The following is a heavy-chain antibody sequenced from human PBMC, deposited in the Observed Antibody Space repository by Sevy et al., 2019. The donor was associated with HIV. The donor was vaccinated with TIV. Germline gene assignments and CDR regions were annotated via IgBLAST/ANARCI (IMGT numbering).Heavy chain of an antibody. V-gene: IGHV4-39*01. Sequence: SETLSLTCNVSGGSTRSSTYLWGWIRQPPGKGLEWIGDIYYNGRTHYSPSLTSRFTISVERSKIQFSLKLSSVTAAETAVYYCARKGEGYNQYYFDYWGQGILVTVSS. D-gene: IGHD5-12*01. CDR1: GGSTRSSTYL. J-gene: IGHJ4*02. CDR3: ARKGEGYNQYYFDY. CDR2: IYYNGRT.